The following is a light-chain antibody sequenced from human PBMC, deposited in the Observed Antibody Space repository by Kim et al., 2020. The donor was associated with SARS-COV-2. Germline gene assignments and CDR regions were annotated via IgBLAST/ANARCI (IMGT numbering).Light chain of an antibody. CDR2: DVN. Sequence: PGQSVTISCTGTSSDVGGYNFVSWYQQHPGKAPKFMIYDVNKRPSGVPDHFSGSKSGNTASLTISGLQADDEADYYCCSFAGSYFLFGGGTQLTVL. V-gene: IGLV2-11*03. CDR3: CSFAGSYFL. J-gene: IGLJ2*01. CDR1: SSDVGGYNF.